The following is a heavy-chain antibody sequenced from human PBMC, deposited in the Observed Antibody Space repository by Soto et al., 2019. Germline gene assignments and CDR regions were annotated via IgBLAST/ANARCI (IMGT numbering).Heavy chain of an antibody. J-gene: IGHJ4*02. V-gene: IGHV3-66*01. CDR1: GFTVSSNY. Sequence: EVQLVESGGDLVQPGGSLRLSCAASGFTVSSNYMNWVRQAPGKGLEWVSGIYTGGSTYHADSVKGRFTISRDNSKNTLYLQMNSLRAEDTALYYRAREEGTEGPFDYWGQGTLVTVSS. CDR2: IYTGGST. CDR3: AREEGTEGPFDY.